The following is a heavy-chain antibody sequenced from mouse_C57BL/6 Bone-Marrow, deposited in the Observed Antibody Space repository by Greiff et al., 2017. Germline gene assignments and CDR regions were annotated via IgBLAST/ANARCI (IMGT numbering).Heavy chain of an antibody. CDR2: IHPNSGST. CDR3: ARTVSYYGNLAWFAY. J-gene: IGHJ3*01. CDR1: GYTFTSYW. D-gene: IGHD2-1*01. Sequence: QVQLQQPGAELVKPGASVTLSCKASGYTFTSYWMHWVKQRPGQGLEWIGMIHPNSGSTNYNEKFKSKATLTVDKSSSTAYMQLSSLTSEDSAVYDCARTVSYYGNLAWFAYWGQGTLVTVSA. V-gene: IGHV1-64*01.